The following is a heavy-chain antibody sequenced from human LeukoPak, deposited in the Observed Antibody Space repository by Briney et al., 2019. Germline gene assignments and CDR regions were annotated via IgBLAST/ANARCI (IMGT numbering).Heavy chain of an antibody. V-gene: IGHV3-48*01. J-gene: IGHJ4*02. Sequence: PGGSLRLSCAASGFTFSHYSMNWVRQAPGKGLEWISYIGISSGNTKYAASVKGRFTISGDKAKNSVYLQMNSLRVEDTAVYYCARDTKYAFDNWGQGTLVTVSS. CDR2: IGISSGNT. CDR3: ARDTKYAFDN. D-gene: IGHD2-2*01. CDR1: GFTFSHYS.